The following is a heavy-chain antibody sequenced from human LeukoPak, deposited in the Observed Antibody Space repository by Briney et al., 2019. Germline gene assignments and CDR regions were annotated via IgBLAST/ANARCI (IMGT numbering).Heavy chain of an antibody. Sequence: GGSLRLSCEASGFTFSNYAMHWVRQAPGKGLEWVAVISFDGNDQYYADSVRGRFTISRDNSENTLYLQMSSLRVEDTAVYFCAKTERGGYYIPPFDYWGQGTLVTVSS. CDR2: ISFDGNDQ. D-gene: IGHD3-3*01. CDR3: AKTERGGYYIPPFDY. CDR1: GFTFSNYA. J-gene: IGHJ4*02. V-gene: IGHV3-30*18.